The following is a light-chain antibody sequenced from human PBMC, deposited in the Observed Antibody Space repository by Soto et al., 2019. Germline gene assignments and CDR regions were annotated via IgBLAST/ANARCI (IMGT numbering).Light chain of an antibody. Sequence: QSVLTQPPSVSGAPGQRVTISCTGSSSNIGAGYDVHWYQHLPATAPKLLIYGNSNRPSGVPDRFSGSKSGTSASLAITGLQAEDEADYYCQSYDSSLSGYVFGTGTKLTVL. J-gene: IGLJ1*01. CDR1: SSNIGAGYD. CDR3: QSYDSSLSGYV. CDR2: GNS. V-gene: IGLV1-40*01.